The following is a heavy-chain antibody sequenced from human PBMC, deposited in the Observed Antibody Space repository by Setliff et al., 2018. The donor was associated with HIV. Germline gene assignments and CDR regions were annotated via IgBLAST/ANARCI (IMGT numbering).Heavy chain of an antibody. Sequence: SETLSLTCAVYGGSFSDYYWTWIRQPPGKGLEWIGEITHSGRTNFRPSLRSRVTMSRDTSKNQFSLKLSSVTAADTAVYYCTRATATYWYSIPRDYIYHMDVWGEGTTVTVSS. CDR3: TRATATYWYSIPRDYIYHMDV. V-gene: IGHV4-34*01. D-gene: IGHD2-8*02. CDR2: ITHSGRT. CDR1: GGSFSDYY. J-gene: IGHJ6*03.